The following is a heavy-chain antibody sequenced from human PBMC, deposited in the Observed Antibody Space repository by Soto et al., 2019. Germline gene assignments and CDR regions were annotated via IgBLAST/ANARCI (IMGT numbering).Heavy chain of an antibody. CDR1: GGSIRSYY. CDR2: IYSTGIT. D-gene: IGHD3-16*02. V-gene: IGHV4-59*01. J-gene: IGHJ5*02. CDR3: AGGDYEHVWGIYLNGWFDP. Sequence: SETLSLTCTVSGGSIRSYYWSWIRQPPGKGLEWIGYIYSTGITDYNSSLKSRVTISVDTSKNQFSLKLRSVTAADTAVYYCAGGDYEHVWGIYLNGWFDPWGQGTLVTVSS.